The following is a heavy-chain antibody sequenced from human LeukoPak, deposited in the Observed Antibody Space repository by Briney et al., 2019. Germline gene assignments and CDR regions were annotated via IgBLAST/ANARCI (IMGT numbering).Heavy chain of an antibody. V-gene: IGHV4-4*07. CDR1: GGSMTNYY. J-gene: IGHJ4*02. CDR2: IYSSGST. Sequence: SETLSLTCTVSGGSMTNYYWSWIRQPAGKGLEWVGRIYSSGSTNYNPSLKSRVTISVDTSKNQFSLHLSSVTAADTAVYYCARVGCSNSYCYVRGMDYWGQGTLVTVSS. D-gene: IGHD3-10*02. CDR3: ARVGCSNSYCYVRGMDY.